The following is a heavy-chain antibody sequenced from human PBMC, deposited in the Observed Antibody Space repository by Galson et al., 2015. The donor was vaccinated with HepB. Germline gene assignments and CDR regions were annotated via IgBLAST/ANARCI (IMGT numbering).Heavy chain of an antibody. CDR2: INPNSGGT. V-gene: IGHV1-2*06. CDR3: AREARLRIAAAGPFDY. J-gene: IGHJ4*02. CDR1: GYTFTGYY. D-gene: IGHD6-13*01. Sequence: SVKVSCKASGYTFTGYYMHWVRQAPGQGLEWMGRINPNSGGTNYAQKFQGRVTMTRDTSISTAYMELSRLRSDDTAVYYCAREARLRIAAAGPFDYWGQGTLVTVSS.